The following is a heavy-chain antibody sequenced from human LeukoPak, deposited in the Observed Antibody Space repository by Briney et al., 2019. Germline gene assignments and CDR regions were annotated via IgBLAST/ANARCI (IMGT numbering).Heavy chain of an antibody. Sequence: SVKVSCKASVGTFSSYAISWVRQAPGQGLDWMGGIIPNFDTANYAQKFQGRVTITTDESTSTAYLELSSLRSEDTAVYYCARDQNDYDFWSGYYISRAGNNWFVPWGQGTLVTVSS. CDR3: ARDQNDYDFWSGYYISRAGNNWFVP. D-gene: IGHD3-3*01. CDR1: VGTFSSYA. V-gene: IGHV1-69*05. CDR2: IIPNFDTA. J-gene: IGHJ5*02.